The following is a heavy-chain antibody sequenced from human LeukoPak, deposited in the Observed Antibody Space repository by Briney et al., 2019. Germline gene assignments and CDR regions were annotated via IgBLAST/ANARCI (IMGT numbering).Heavy chain of an antibody. CDR3: TTLEWSYYYYYYMDV. D-gene: IGHD3-3*01. V-gene: IGHV3-15*01. Sequence: GGSLRLSCAASGFTFSNAWMSWVRQAPGKGLEWGGRIKSKTDGGTTDYAAPVKGRFTISRDDSKNTLYLQMNSLKTEDTAVYYCTTLEWSYYYYYYMDVWGKGTTVTVSS. CDR1: GFTFSNAW. CDR2: IKSKTDGGTT. J-gene: IGHJ6*03.